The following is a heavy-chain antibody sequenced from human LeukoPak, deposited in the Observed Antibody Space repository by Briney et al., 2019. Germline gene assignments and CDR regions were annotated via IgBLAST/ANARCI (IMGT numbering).Heavy chain of an antibody. J-gene: IGHJ3*02. D-gene: IGHD5-18*01. Sequence: GGSLRLSCAASGFTFSDYYMSWIRQAPGKGLEWVSYISSSGSTIYYADSVKGRFTISRDNAKNPLYLQMNSLRAEDTAVYYCARDPDTATLFDIWGQGTMVTVSS. CDR1: GFTFSDYY. CDR3: ARDPDTATLFDI. V-gene: IGHV3-11*01. CDR2: ISSSGSTI.